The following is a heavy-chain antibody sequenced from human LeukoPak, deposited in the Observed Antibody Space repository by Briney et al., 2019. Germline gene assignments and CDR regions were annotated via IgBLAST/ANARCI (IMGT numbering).Heavy chain of an antibody. J-gene: IGHJ4*02. V-gene: IGHV4-59*01. Sequence: SETLSLTCIVSGGSISSYYWSWIRQPPGKGLEWIGYIYYSGSTDYNTSLKSRVTISVDTSKNQFSLKPNSVTAADTAVYYCARVGDSSGYSAVDYWGQGTLVTVSS. D-gene: IGHD3-22*01. CDR2: IYYSGST. CDR1: GGSISSYY. CDR3: ARVGDSSGYSAVDY.